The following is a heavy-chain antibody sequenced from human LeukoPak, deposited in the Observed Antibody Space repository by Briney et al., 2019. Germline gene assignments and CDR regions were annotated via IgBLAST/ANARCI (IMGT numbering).Heavy chain of an antibody. Sequence: PGGSLRLSCAASGFTFTKYWMTWVRQAPGKGLEWVANIKQDGSEKFYVDSVKGRFTISRDNAKNTLHLQMNSLRAEDTAMYYCATDRLWGQGTLVTVSS. CDR1: GFTFTKYW. CDR2: IKQDGSEK. V-gene: IGHV3-7*01. CDR3: ATDRL. J-gene: IGHJ4*02.